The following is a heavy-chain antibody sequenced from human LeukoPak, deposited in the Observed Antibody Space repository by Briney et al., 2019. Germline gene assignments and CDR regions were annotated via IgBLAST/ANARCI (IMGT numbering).Heavy chain of an antibody. CDR1: GLDFSGFW. CDR2: INEDGSEK. J-gene: IGHJ4*02. Sequence: GGSLRLSCAASGLDFSGFWMSWVRQAPGEGMEWVANINEDGSEKHYVDSVKGRFTISRDNTKNSLYLEMISLRAEDTAVYYCARVKTYYYDSSGLSLGFWGQGTLVTVSS. CDR3: ARVKTYYYDSSGLSLGF. D-gene: IGHD3-22*01. V-gene: IGHV3-7*01.